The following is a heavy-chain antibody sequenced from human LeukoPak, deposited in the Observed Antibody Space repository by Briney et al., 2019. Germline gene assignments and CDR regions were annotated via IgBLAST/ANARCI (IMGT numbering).Heavy chain of an antibody. Sequence: GGSLRVSCAASGFTFISYGMHWVRQARGKGLEWVAVIWYDGSNKYYAGSVKGRFTISRDNSKNTLYLQMNSLRAEDTAVYYCARDWDHGGNNPSDYWGQGTLVTVSS. CDR3: ARDWDHGGNNPSDY. V-gene: IGHV3-33*01. D-gene: IGHD4-23*01. CDR1: GFTFISYG. J-gene: IGHJ4*02. CDR2: IWYDGSNK.